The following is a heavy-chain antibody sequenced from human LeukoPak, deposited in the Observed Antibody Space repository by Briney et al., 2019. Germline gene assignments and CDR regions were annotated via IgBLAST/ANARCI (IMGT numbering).Heavy chain of an antibody. D-gene: IGHD3-3*01. CDR3: ARVSDFWSGYWNFDY. CDR1: GGSISSYY. V-gene: IGHV4-59*01. CDR2: IYYSGST. J-gene: IGHJ4*02. Sequence: SETLSLTCTVSGGSISSYYWGWIRQPPGKGLEWIGYIYYSGSTNYNPSLKSRVTISVDTSKNQFSLKLSSVTAADTAVYYCARVSDFWSGYWNFDYWGQGTLVTVSS.